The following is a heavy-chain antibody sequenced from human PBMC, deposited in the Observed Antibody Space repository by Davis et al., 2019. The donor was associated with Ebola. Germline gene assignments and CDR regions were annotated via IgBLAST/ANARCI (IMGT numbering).Heavy chain of an antibody. Sequence: ASVTVSCKASGYTFNSHGISWLRQAPGQGLEWMAWISAYNGHTNYAQKFQGRLTLTTDTSTSTVYMELRSLTSDDTAEYYCARGRNGGWDFDYWGQGTRVTVSS. CDR1: GYTFNSHG. CDR2: ISAYNGHT. J-gene: IGHJ4*02. D-gene: IGHD6-19*01. CDR3: ARGRNGGWDFDY. V-gene: IGHV1-18*01.